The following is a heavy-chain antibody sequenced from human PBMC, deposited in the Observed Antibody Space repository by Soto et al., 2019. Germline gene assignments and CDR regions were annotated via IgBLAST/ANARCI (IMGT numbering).Heavy chain of an antibody. CDR1: GYSFANYW. J-gene: IGHJ4*02. CDR2: IHPADSDT. V-gene: IGHV5-51*01. CDR3: ARPSNNYVAY. Sequence: GESLKISCNTSGYSFANYWIGWGRQMPGKGLEWMAIIHPADSDTRYSPSFQGQVTISADKFISTAYLQWNSLKASDTAMYYCARPSNNYVAYWGQGTLVTVPS.